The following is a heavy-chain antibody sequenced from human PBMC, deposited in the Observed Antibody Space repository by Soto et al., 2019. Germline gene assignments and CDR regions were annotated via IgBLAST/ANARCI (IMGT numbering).Heavy chain of an antibody. V-gene: IGHV3-53*01. CDR1: GFTVGNNY. D-gene: IGHD6-19*01. Sequence: EVHLVESGGGLIQPGGSLRLSCAASGFTVGNNYMNWVRQAPGKGLEWVSLMYSGGGTYYADSVKGRFTMSRDSSKNTLYLPFNSWRAEDTAMYYCTTSPSVGVWGQGTTVTVSS. CDR3: TTSPSVGV. CDR2: MYSGGGT. J-gene: IGHJ6*02.